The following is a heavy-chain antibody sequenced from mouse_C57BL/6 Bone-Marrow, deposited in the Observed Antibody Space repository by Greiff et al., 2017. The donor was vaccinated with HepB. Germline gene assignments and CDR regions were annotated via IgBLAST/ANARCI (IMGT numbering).Heavy chain of an antibody. CDR2: IYPRSGNT. CDR1: GYTFTSYG. Sequence: QVQLKESGAELARPGASVKLSCKASGYTFTSYGISWVKQRTGQGLEWIGEIYPRSGNTYYNEKFKGKATLTADKSSSTAYMELRSLTSEDSAVYFCARSEGYYGDYWGQGTTLTVSS. V-gene: IGHV1-81*01. J-gene: IGHJ2*01. CDR3: ARSEGYYGDY.